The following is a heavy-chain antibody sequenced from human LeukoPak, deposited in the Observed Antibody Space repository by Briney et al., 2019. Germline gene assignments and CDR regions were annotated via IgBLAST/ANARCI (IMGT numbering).Heavy chain of an antibody. J-gene: IGHJ6*02. V-gene: IGHV3-53*01. D-gene: IGHD3-10*01. CDR1: GFTVSSNY. Sequence: GGSLRLSCAASGFTVSSNYMSWVRQAPGKGLEWVSVIYSGGSTYYADSVKGRFTISRDNSKNTLYLQMNSLRAEDTAVYYCARDDMVRGGGMDVWGQGTTVTVSS. CDR2: IYSGGST. CDR3: ARDDMVRGGGMDV.